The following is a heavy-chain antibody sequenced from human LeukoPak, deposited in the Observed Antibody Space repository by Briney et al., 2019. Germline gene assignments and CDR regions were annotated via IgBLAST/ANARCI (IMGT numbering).Heavy chain of an antibody. CDR3: ARLADSGSCYALDI. CDR1: GGSISSSSYY. J-gene: IGHJ3*02. D-gene: IGHD1-26*01. CDR2: IYYSGST. V-gene: IGHV4-39*01. Sequence: SETLSLTCTVSGGSISSSSYYWGWIRQPPGKGLEWIGSIYYSGSTYYNPSLKSRVTISVDTSKNQFSLKLSSVTAADTAVYYCARLADSGSCYALDIWGQGTMVTVSS.